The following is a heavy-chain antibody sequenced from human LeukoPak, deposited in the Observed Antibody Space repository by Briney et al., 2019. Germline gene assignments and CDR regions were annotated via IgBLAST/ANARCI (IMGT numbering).Heavy chain of an antibody. Sequence: SETLSLTCAVSGGSISSSNWWSWVRQPPGKGLEWIGEIYHSGSTNYNPSLKSRVTISVDKSKNQFSLKLSSATAADTAVYYCAREVRAGTTTGMDVWGKGTTVTVSS. J-gene: IGHJ6*04. CDR3: AREVRAGTTTGMDV. CDR2: IYHSGST. V-gene: IGHV4-4*02. D-gene: IGHD1-1*01. CDR1: GGSISSSNW.